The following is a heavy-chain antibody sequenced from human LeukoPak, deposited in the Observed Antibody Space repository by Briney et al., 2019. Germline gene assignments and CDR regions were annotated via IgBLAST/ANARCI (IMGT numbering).Heavy chain of an antibody. CDR3: ARGYCSSTSCRILGYYYGMDV. J-gene: IGHJ6*02. CDR1: GFTFSSYS. CDR2: ISSSSSYI. V-gene: IGHV3-21*01. Sequence: GGSLRLSCAASGFTFSSYSMNWVRQAPGKGLEWVSSISSSSSYIYYADSVKGRFTISRDNAKNSLYLQMNSLRAEDTAVYYCARGYCSSTSCRILGYYYGMDVWAKGPRSPSP. D-gene: IGHD2-2*01.